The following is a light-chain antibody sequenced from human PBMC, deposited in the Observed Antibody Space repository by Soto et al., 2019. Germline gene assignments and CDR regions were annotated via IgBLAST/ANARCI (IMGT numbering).Light chain of an antibody. J-gene: IGKJ1*01. Sequence: ETVMTQSPATLSVSPWERATLSCRASQSVSSKLAWYQQKPGQAPRLLIYGASTRATGIPARFSGSGSGTDFTLTISRLEPEDFVVYHCQQYGDLPPTFGQGTKVDIK. CDR2: GAS. CDR1: QSVSSK. CDR3: QQYGDLPPT. V-gene: IGKV3D-15*01.